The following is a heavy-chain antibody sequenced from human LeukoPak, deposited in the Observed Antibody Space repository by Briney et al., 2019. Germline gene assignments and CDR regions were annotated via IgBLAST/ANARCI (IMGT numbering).Heavy chain of an antibody. CDR1: GFTFSSYS. CDR2: TSSGSSWI. J-gene: IGHJ5*02. D-gene: IGHD1-1*01. Sequence: GGSLRLSCAASGFTFSSYSMNWVRQAPGKGLEWVASTSSGSSWIYYADSVRGRFTISRDNAKNLLYLQMNSLRVEDTAIYYCARDAGGRTQREGWFDPWGQGTLVTVSS. CDR3: ARDAGGRTQREGWFDP. V-gene: IGHV3-21*06.